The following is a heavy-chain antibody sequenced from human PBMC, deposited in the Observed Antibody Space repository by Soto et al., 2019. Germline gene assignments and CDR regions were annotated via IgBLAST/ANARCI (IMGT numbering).Heavy chain of an antibody. V-gene: IGHV4-61*01. CDR1: GDSVSTDRYF. J-gene: IGHJ5*02. CDR3: ARIVVGATVDL. D-gene: IGHD1-26*01. CDR2: ISYTGDT. Sequence: SETLSLTCSVSGDSVSTDRYFLTWIRQPPGKGLEWIAYISYTGDTNYNPSLKSRVTISIDTSRNQFSLTLTSVTAADTAVYFCARIVVGATVDLWGQGSLVTVSS.